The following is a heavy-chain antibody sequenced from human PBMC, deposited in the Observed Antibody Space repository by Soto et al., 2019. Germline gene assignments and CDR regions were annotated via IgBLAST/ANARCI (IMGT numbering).Heavy chain of an antibody. V-gene: IGHV3-7*02. CDR1: GFNFNNYW. J-gene: IGHJ3*02. D-gene: IGHD3-10*01. CDR2: IKQDGSEE. Sequence: PWGSLRLSCAASGFNFNNYWMTWVRQAPGKGLEWVANIKQDGSEEYYVDSVKGRFTISRDNAKNSLYLQMNSLRAEDTAVYYCARPSFLWALEEPAFDIWSQGTMVTVSS. CDR3: ARPSFLWALEEPAFDI.